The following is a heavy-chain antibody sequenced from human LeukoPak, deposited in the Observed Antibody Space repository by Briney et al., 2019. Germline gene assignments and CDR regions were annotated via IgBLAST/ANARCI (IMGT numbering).Heavy chain of an antibody. D-gene: IGHD3-10*01. CDR1: GGSISSYY. CDR3: ARVGYYGSGSYYNV. Sequence: PSETLSLTCTVSGGSISSYYWSWIRQHPGKGLEWIGYIYYSGSTYYNPSLKSRVTISVDTSKNQFSLKLSSVTAADTAVYYCARVGYYGSGSYYNVWGQGTLVTVSS. CDR2: IYYSGST. V-gene: IGHV4-59*06. J-gene: IGHJ4*02.